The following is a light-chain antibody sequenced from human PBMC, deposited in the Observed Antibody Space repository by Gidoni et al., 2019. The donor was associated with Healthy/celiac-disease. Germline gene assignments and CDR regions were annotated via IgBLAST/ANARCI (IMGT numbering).Light chain of an antibody. J-gene: IGKJ3*01. V-gene: IGKV2-28*01. Sequence: DIAMTQSLLPLSVTPGEPASISCRSSQSLLHSNGYHYLDWYLQKPEQSPQLLIYLGSNRASGVPDRVSGSGSGADFTLKISRVEAEDVGVYYWMQALQTLFTFXPXTKVDIK. CDR3: MQALQTLFT. CDR2: LGS. CDR1: QSLLHSNGYHY.